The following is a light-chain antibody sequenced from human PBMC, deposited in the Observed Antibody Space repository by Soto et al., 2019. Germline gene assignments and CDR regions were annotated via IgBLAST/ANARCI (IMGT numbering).Light chain of an antibody. CDR3: QQYGSSLFS. V-gene: IGKV3-20*01. Sequence: EIVLTQSPGTLSLSPGERATLSCRASQSVSSNYLAWYQQKPGQAPRVLIYGASSRATGIPDRFSGGGSGTDFTLTIRRLEPEDFAVYYCQQYGSSLFSFGPGTKVYI. J-gene: IGKJ3*01. CDR1: QSVSSNY. CDR2: GAS.